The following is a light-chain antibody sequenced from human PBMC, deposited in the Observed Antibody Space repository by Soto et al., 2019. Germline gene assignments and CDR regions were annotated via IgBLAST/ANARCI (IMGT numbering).Light chain of an antibody. J-gene: IGLJ1*01. CDR3: SSYTTSSTYV. CDR2: DVS. CDR1: SSDVGGYNY. V-gene: IGLV2-14*01. Sequence: QSALTQPASVSGSPGPSITISCTGTSSDVGGYNYVSWHQQHPGKVPKLMIYDVSYRPSGVSNRFSGSKSGNTASLTISGLQAEDEADYYCSSYTTSSTYVFGTGTKVTVL.